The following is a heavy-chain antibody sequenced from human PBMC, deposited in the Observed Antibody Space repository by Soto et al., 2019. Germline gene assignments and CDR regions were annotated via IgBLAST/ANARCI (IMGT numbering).Heavy chain of an antibody. CDR2: INPSGGST. V-gene: IGHV1-46*01. D-gene: IGHD2-21*02. Sequence: ASVKVSCKASGYTFTSYYMHWVRQAPGQGLEWMGIINPSGGSTSYAQKFQGRVTMTRDTSTSTVYMELSSLRSEDTAVYYCARAWDCGGDCYPTPYWFDPWGQGTLVTVSS. CDR3: ARAWDCGGDCYPTPYWFDP. J-gene: IGHJ5*02. CDR1: GYTFTSYY.